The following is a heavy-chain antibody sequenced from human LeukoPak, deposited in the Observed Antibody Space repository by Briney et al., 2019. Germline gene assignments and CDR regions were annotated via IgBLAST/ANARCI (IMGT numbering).Heavy chain of an antibody. CDR1: GGSISSSNW. CDR3: ARGVGRSWSLDP. V-gene: IGHV3-53*01. J-gene: IGHJ5*02. CDR2: IYPDGRT. Sequence: LSLTCAVSGGSISSSNWWSWVRQPPGKGLEWVSAIYPDGRTYYADSVKGRITISRDKSKNTLYLQMTSLRVEDTAVFYCARGVGRSWSLDPWGQGTLVTVSS. D-gene: IGHD6-13*01.